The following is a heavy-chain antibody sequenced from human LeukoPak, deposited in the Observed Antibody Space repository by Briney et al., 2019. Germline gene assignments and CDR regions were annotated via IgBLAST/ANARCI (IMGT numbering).Heavy chain of an antibody. CDR2: INVGNGNT. Sequence: ASVKVSCKASGYSFTDYAIHWVRQAPGQRLQWMGWINVGNGNTKYSQDFQGRVTITRDTSARTVYMELSSLRSEDLAMYYCARDPGRGVILYYFQYWGQGTLVSVSS. CDR3: ARDPGRGVILYYFQY. D-gene: IGHD3-10*01. V-gene: IGHV1-3*03. J-gene: IGHJ4*01. CDR1: GYSFTDYA.